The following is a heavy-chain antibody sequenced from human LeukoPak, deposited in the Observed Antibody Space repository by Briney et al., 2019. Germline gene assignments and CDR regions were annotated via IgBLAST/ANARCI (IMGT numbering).Heavy chain of an antibody. J-gene: IGHJ3*02. CDR2: FDLEDGET. Sequence: ASVKVSCKVSGYTLTELSMHWVRQAPGKGLEWMGGFDLEDGETIYAQKFQGRVTMTEDTSTDTAYMELSSLRSEDTAVYYCATEFIDPRLYYPPRDAFDIWGQGTMVTVSS. D-gene: IGHD3-10*01. CDR3: ATEFIDPRLYYPPRDAFDI. CDR1: GYTLTELS. V-gene: IGHV1-24*01.